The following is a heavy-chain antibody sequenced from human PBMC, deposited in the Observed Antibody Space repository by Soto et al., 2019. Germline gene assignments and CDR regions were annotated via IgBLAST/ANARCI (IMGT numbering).Heavy chain of an antibody. V-gene: IGHV3-33*01. D-gene: IGHD3-3*01. CDR1: GFTFSSYG. J-gene: IGHJ6*02. CDR3: ARVRDFWSGYYLPHYGMDV. Sequence: QVQLVESGGGVVQPGRSLRLSCAASGFTFSSYGMHWVRQAPGKGLEWVAVIWYDGSNKYYADSVKGRFTISRDNYKNTLYLQMNSLRAEDTAVYYCARVRDFWSGYYLPHYGMDVWGQGTTVTVSS. CDR2: IWYDGSNK.